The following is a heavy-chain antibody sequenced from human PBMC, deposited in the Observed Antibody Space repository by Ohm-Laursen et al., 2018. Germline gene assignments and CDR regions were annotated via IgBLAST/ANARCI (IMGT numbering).Heavy chain of an antibody. V-gene: IGHV3-23*01. J-gene: IGHJ4*02. CDR2: ISGSAHST. D-gene: IGHD4-11*01. CDR3: ARAPALSNSPDY. Sequence: SLRLSCAASGFTFSSYAMTWVRQAPGKGLEWVSTISGSAHSTYYADSVKGRFTISRDNAKKSLYLQMNSLRVEDTALYYCARAPALSNSPDYWGQGTLVTVSS. CDR1: GFTFSSYA.